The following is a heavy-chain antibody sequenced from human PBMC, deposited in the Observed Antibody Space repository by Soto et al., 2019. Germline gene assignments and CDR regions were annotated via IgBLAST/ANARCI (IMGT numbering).Heavy chain of an antibody. CDR3: ARGQDGGLVDY. V-gene: IGHV1-8*01. D-gene: IGHD6-25*01. CDR2: MNPNSGNT. CDR1: GYSFPSYD. J-gene: IGHJ4*02. Sequence: ASVKVSCKASGYSFPSYDINWVRQATGQGLEWMGWMNPNSGNTGYAQKFQGRVTMTRSTFINTAYMAVNSLKSDDKALYYLARGQDGGLVDYWGQGTLVTVSS.